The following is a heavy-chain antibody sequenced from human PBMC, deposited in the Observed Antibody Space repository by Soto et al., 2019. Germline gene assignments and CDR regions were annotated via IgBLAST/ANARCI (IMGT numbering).Heavy chain of an antibody. D-gene: IGHD1-20*01. CDR3: ARDKITGILDY. Sequence: PSETLSLTCAVYYESFTNFYWTWIRQSPGKGLEWVGEIDHLGRTKYNPSLKSRVTISVDKSKNQFSLKLTSVTAADTAVYYCARDKITGILDYWGQGTLVTVSS. V-gene: IGHV4-34*01. CDR2: IDHLGRT. CDR1: YESFTNFY. J-gene: IGHJ4*02.